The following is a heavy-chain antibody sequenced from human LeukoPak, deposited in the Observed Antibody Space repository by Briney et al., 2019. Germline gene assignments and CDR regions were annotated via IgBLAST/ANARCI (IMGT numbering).Heavy chain of an antibody. CDR2: ISSSSDYI. Sequence: GGSLRLSCAASGFTFSSYNMNWVRQAPGKGLEWVSSISSSSDYIYSADSFTGRFTISRDNSKNTLYLQMGSLRAEDMAVYYCARYSGYDPTPGYFDYWGQGTLVTVSS. J-gene: IGHJ4*02. CDR1: GFTFSSYN. V-gene: IGHV3-21*01. D-gene: IGHD5-12*01. CDR3: ARYSGYDPTPGYFDY.